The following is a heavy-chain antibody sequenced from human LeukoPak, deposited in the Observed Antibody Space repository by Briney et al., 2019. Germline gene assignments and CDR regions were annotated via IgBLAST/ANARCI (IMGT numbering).Heavy chain of an antibody. J-gene: IGHJ4*02. D-gene: IGHD6-6*01. CDR1: GFTFSTDS. V-gene: IGHV3-21*01. Sequence: GGSLRLSCAASGFTFSTDSMNWVRQAPGRGLEWGSSISSSSSYIYYADSVRGRFTISRDNAKNSLYLQMNSLRAEDTAVYYCARDPSSSSAFDYWGQGTLVTVSS. CDR2: ISSSSSYI. CDR3: ARDPSSSSAFDY.